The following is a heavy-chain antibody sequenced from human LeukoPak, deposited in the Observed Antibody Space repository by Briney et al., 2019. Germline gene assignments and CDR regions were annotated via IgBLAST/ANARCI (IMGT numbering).Heavy chain of an antibody. CDR3: ARALFLGDWFDP. D-gene: IGHD3-16*01. CDR2: ISWNSDSI. CDR1: GFTLSNYA. Sequence: PGGTLRLSCAASGFTLSNYAMNWVRQAPGKGLEWVSGISWNSDSIGYADSVKGRFTVSRDNAKSTLYLQMNSLRAEDTAVYYCARALFLGDWFDPWGQGTLVTVSS. V-gene: IGHV3-9*01. J-gene: IGHJ5*02.